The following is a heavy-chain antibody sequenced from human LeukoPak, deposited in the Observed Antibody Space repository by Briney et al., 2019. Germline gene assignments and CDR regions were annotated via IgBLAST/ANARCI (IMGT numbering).Heavy chain of an antibody. D-gene: IGHD3-22*01. CDR1: GYTFTSYY. CDR3: ARDDSSGYERDY. Sequence: ASVKVSCKASGYTFTSYYMHWVRQAPGQGLEWMGIINPSGGSTSYAQKFQGRVTMTRDTSTSTAYMELSSLRSEDTAVYYCARDDSSGYERDYWGQGTLVTVSS. V-gene: IGHV1-46*01. CDR2: INPSGGST. J-gene: IGHJ4*02.